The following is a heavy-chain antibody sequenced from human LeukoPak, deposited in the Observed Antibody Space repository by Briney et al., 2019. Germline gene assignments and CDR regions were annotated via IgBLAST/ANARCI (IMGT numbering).Heavy chain of an antibody. Sequence: ASVKVSCKVSGYTLTELSMHWVRQAPGKGLEWMGGFDPEDGETIYAQKFQGRVTMTEDTSTDTAYMELSSLRSEDTAVYYCATIPPYMPRSSGTGDYWGQGTLVTVSS. V-gene: IGHV1-24*01. CDR3: ATIPPYMPRSSGTGDY. CDR2: FDPEDGET. J-gene: IGHJ4*02. CDR1: GYTLTELS. D-gene: IGHD6-13*01.